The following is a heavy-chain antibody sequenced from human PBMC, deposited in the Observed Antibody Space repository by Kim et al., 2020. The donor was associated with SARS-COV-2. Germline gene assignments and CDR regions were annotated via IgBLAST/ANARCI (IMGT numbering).Heavy chain of an antibody. V-gene: IGHV6-1*01. D-gene: IGHD3-10*01. J-gene: IGHJ5*02. Sequence: SVKSRITINPDTSMNQFSLQLNSVTPEDTAVYYCAREQWFGELFSWFDPWGQGTLVTVSS. CDR3: AREQWFGELFSWFDP.